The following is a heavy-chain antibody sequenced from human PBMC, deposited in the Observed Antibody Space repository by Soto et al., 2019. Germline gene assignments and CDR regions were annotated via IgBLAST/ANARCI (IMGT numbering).Heavy chain of an antibody. CDR3: AGGREPIYYDSSGYSNHFDY. J-gene: IGHJ4*02. Sequence: ASVKVSCKASGYTFTGYYMHWVRQAPGQGLEWMGWINPNSGGTNYAQKFQGWVTMTRDTSISTAYMELSRLRSDDTAVYYCAGGREPIYYDSSGYSNHFDYWGQGTLVTVSS. V-gene: IGHV1-2*04. D-gene: IGHD3-22*01. CDR2: INPNSGGT. CDR1: GYTFTGYY.